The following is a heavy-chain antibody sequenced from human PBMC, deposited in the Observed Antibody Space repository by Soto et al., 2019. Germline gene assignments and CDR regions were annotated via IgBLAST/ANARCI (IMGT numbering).Heavy chain of an antibody. J-gene: IGHJ4*02. CDR3: AKAPFIAAAGPFDY. CDR1: GFTFSSYA. D-gene: IGHD6-13*01. Sequence: EVQLLESGGGLVQPGGSLRLSCAASGFTFSSYAMSWVRQAPGKGLEWVSAISGSGGSTYYADSVKGRFTIPRDNSKNTLYLQMTSMRAEDTAVYYCAKAPFIAAAGPFDYWGQGTLVTVSS. CDR2: ISGSGGST. V-gene: IGHV3-23*01.